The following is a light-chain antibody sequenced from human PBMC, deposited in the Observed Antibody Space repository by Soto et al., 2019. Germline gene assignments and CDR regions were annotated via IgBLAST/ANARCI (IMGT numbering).Light chain of an antibody. CDR1: QSVSSY. J-gene: IGKJ4*01. CDR2: DAS. CDR3: QQLRHWLT. Sequence: EIVLTQSPATLSLSPGERATLSFRASQSVSSYLAWYQQKPGQAPRLLIYDASNRATGIPARFSGSGSGTDFTLSTSSLEPEDFAVYYCQQLRHWLTFGGGTKVHIK. V-gene: IGKV3-11*01.